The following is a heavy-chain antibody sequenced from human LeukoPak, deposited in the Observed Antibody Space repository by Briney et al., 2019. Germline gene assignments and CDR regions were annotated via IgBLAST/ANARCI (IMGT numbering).Heavy chain of an antibody. CDR1: GYTFTGYY. CDR3: ARGGSPIFYYYIDV. Sequence: PGASVKVSCKASGYTFTGYYMHWVRQAPGQGLEWMGWINPNSGGTNYAQKFQGRVTMTRDTSITTAYMELSRLRSDDTAVYYCARGGSPIFYYYIDVWGKGTTVTISS. J-gene: IGHJ6*03. D-gene: IGHD2-21*01. CDR2: INPNSGGT. V-gene: IGHV1-2*02.